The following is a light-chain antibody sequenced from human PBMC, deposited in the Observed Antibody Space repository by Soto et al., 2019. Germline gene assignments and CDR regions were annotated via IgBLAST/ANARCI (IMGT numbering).Light chain of an antibody. CDR3: CSYAGSNYV. Sequence: QSVLTQPASVSGSPGQSITISCTGTSSDVGSYNLVSWYQQHPGKAPKLMIYEGSKRPSGVSNRFSGSKSGNTASLTISGLQAEDESYYYCCSYAGSNYVFGTGTKLTVL. V-gene: IGLV2-23*01. CDR2: EGS. CDR1: SSDVGSYNL. J-gene: IGLJ1*01.